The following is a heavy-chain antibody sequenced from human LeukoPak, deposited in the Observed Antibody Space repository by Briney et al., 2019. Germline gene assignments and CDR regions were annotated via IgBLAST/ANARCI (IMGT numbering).Heavy chain of an antibody. Sequence: GSLRLSCAASGFTISSYEMDWVRQAPGKGLEWVSHISVSGETKTYADSVQGRFTISRDNAKNSLYLQMNSLRAEDTAIYYCARDQYGTRLDWGQGTLVTVSS. CDR3: ARDQYGTRLD. J-gene: IGHJ4*02. D-gene: IGHD1-1*01. V-gene: IGHV3-48*03. CDR1: GFTISSYE. CDR2: ISVSGETK.